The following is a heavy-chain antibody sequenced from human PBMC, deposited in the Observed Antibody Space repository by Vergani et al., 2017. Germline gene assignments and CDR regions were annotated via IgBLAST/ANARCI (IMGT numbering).Heavy chain of an antibody. Sequence: EVQLVESGGGLVQPGGSLRLSCAASGFTFSSYWMSWVRQAPGKGLEWVSGISGSGRTTYYAASVKGRFTISRDNSKNTLYLQMNSLRAEDTAVYYCAKDLVIYSGDAVEAFDIWGQGTMVTVSS. V-gene: IGHV3-23*04. CDR3: AKDLVIYSGDAVEAFDI. CDR2: ISGSGRTT. D-gene: IGHD2-21*01. CDR1: GFTFSSYW. J-gene: IGHJ3*02.